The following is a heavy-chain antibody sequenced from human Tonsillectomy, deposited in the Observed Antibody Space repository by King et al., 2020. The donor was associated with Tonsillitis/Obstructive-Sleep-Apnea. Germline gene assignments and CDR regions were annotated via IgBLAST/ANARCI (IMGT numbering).Heavy chain of an antibody. CDR2: IIPIFGTA. CDR1: GGTFRSYA. CDR3: ARAPSAYSSSYLLYY. Sequence: QLVQSGTEVKKPGSSVKVSCKASGGTFRSYAINWVRQAPGQGLEWMGGIIPIFGTANYAQKFQGRVTITADESTSTAYMELSSLRSEATAVYYCARAPSAYSSSYLLYYWGQGTLVTVSS. D-gene: IGHD6-6*01. V-gene: IGHV1-69*01. J-gene: IGHJ4*02.